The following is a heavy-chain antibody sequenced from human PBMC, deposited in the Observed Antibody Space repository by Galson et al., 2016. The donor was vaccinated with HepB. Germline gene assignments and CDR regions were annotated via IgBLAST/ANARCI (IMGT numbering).Heavy chain of an antibody. CDR2: IYSVGST. CDR1: GGSISSSTYF. Sequence: TLSLTCTVSGGSISSSTYFWSWIRQPAGNGLEWIRRIYSVGSTNYNPSLENRVSNSVDTSKNQFSLRLTSVTAADTAVYYCARVKGGVYFDVWGRGTLVTVSS. J-gene: IGHJ2*01. V-gene: IGHV4-61*02. CDR3: ARVKGGVYFDV.